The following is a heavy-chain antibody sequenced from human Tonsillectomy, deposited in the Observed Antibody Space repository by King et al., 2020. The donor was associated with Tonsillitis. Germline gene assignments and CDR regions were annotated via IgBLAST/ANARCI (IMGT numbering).Heavy chain of an antibody. V-gene: IGHV5-51*01. Sequence: QLVQSGAEVKKPVGSLKISCKGSGYSFTTYWIGWVRQMPGKGLEWMGNIYPGDSDTRYIPSFQGQVTISVDKSISTAYLQWSSLKASDTALYYCARRSQLLDYWGQGTLVTVSS. D-gene: IGHD5-18*01. CDR3: ARRSQLLDY. CDR2: IYPGDSDT. CDR1: GYSFTTYW. J-gene: IGHJ4*02.